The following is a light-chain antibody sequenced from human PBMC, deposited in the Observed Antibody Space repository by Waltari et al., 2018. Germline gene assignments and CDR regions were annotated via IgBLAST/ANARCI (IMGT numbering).Light chain of an antibody. Sequence: DIVLTQSPATLSLSPGELATLSCRASQSVGRSLAWYQQKPGQAPRLLIYDASSRETGIPERFSGGGSGTDFSLTISRLEPEDFAIYYCQKYVSLPVTFGQGTKVEIK. CDR1: QSVGRS. CDR2: DAS. CDR3: QKYVSLPVT. J-gene: IGKJ1*01. V-gene: IGKV3-20*01.